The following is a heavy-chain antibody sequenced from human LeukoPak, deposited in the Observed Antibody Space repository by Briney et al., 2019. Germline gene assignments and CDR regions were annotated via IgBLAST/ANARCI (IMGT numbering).Heavy chain of an antibody. CDR1: GYTFTGYY. D-gene: IGHD1-14*01. V-gene: IGHV1-24*01. CDR2: FDPEDGET. Sequence: ASVKVSCKASGYTFTGYYMHWVRQAPGKGLEWMGGFDPEDGETIYAQKFQGRVTMTEDTSTDTAYMELSSLRSEDTAVYYCATITTYYLNYWGQGTLVTVSS. CDR3: ATITTYYLNY. J-gene: IGHJ4*02.